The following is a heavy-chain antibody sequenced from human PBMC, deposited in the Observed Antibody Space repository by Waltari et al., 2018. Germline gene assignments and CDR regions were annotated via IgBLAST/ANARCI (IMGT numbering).Heavy chain of an antibody. CDR2: NLPIFGTA. CDR3: AGGYYDSSNNAFDI. V-gene: IGHV1-69*08. Sequence: QVQLVQSGAEVKKPGSSVKVSCKASGGTFSSYAISWVRPAPGQGLEWMGRNLPIFGTANYAQKFQGRVTITADKSTSTAYMELSSLRSEDTAMYYCAGGYYDSSNNAFDIWGQGTMVTVSS. J-gene: IGHJ3*02. CDR1: GGTFSSYA. D-gene: IGHD3-22*01.